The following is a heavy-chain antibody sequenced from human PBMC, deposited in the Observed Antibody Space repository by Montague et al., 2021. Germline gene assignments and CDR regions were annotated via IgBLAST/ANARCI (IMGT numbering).Heavy chain of an antibody. V-gene: IGHV3-74*01. CDR1: GFTFSSYW. D-gene: IGHD3-10*01. CDR3: ARSYDS. J-gene: IGHJ4*02. Sequence: SLRLSCAASGFTFSSYWKHWVRQAPGKGLVWVSTIKTDGSSTNYADSVKGRFTISRDNAKNTLYLQMNSLRVEDTAVYYCARSYDSWGQGALVTVSS. CDR2: IKTDGSST.